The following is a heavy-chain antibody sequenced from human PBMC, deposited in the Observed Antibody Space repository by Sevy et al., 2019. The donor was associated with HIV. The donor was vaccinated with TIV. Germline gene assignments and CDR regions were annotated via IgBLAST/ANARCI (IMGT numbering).Heavy chain of an antibody. J-gene: IGHJ4*02. CDR2: KNQDGSKK. CDR3: VREIGGRGSY. V-gene: IGHV3-7*03. Sequence: GESLKISCEASGFTFSTYWLTWVRQVPGKGLEWVANKNQDGSKKYFVDSVKGGFTISRDNAKNSVDLQMNSLRADDTAVYYCVREIGGRGSYWGQGTLVTVSS. D-gene: IGHD2-15*01. CDR1: GFTFSTYW.